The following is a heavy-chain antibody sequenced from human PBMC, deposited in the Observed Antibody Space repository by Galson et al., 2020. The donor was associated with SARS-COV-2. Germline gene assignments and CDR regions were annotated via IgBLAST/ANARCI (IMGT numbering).Heavy chain of an antibody. CDR3: ARSYCGGDCSFDS. Sequence: SETLSLTSNVSGGPFSIYYWSWIRQPPRKGMEWLGYIYYSGSTNYNPSLKSRVTISVDTSKNQFSLRLSSVTAADTAVYYCARSYCGGDCSFDSWGQGTLVTVSS. D-gene: IGHD2-21*02. CDR2: IYYSGST. J-gene: IGHJ4*02. V-gene: IGHV4-59*01. CDR1: GGPFSIYY.